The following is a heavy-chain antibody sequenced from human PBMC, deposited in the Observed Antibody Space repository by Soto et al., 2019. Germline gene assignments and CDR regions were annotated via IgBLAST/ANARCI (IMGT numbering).Heavy chain of an antibody. CDR3: ARIFRITFGGVIVTSDYFDY. J-gene: IGHJ4*02. Sequence: GKGLESVAKIKQDGSEKYYVDSVKGRFTISRDNAKNSLYLQMNSLRAEDTAVYYCARIFRITFGGVIVTSDYFDYWGQGTLVTVSS. CDR2: IKQDGSEK. D-gene: IGHD3-16*02. V-gene: IGHV3-7*01.